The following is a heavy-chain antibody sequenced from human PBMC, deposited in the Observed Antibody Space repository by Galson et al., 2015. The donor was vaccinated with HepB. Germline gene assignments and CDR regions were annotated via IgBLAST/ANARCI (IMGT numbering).Heavy chain of an antibody. J-gene: IGHJ4*02. D-gene: IGHD5-24*01. CDR2: ISSDGSNK. CDR3: ARGIDGYGPTLGY. Sequence: SLRLSCAASGLTFRNYAMHWVRQAPGKGLEWVALISSDGSNKYYTDSVKGRFTISRENSKNTLDLQMNSLRSEDTAVYYCARGIDGYGPTLGYWGQGTLVTVSS. CDR1: GLTFRNYA. V-gene: IGHV3-30-3*01.